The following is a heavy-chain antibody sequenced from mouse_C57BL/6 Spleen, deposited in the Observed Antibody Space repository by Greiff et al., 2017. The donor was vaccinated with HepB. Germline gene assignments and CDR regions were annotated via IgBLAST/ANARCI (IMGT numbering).Heavy chain of an antibody. D-gene: IGHD1-1*01. CDR3: TRSGYYGSSYGYFDV. V-gene: IGHV1-15*01. CDR2: IDPETGGT. J-gene: IGHJ1*03. CDR1: GYTFTDYE. Sequence: VKLQQSGAELVRPGASVTLSCKASGYTFTDYEMHWVKQTPVHGLEWIGAIDPETGGTAYNQKFKGKAILTADKSSSTAYMELRSLTSEDSAVYYCTRSGYYGSSYGYFDVWGTGTTVTVSS.